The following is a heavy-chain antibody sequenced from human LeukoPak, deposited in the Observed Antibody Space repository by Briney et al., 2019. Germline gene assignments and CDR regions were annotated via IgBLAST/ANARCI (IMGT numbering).Heavy chain of an antibody. V-gene: IGHV3-9*01. Sequence: GGSLRLSCAASGFTFDDYAMPWVRQAPGKGLEWVSGISWNSGSIGYADSVKGRFTISRDNAKNSLYLQMNSLRAEDTALYYCAKDGDSSGYLSYFDYWGQGTLVTVSS. CDR2: ISWNSGSI. CDR1: GFTFDDYA. D-gene: IGHD3-22*01. CDR3: AKDGDSSGYLSYFDY. J-gene: IGHJ4*02.